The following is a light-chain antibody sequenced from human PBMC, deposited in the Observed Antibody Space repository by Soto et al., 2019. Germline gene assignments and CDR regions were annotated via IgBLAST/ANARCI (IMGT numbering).Light chain of an antibody. Sequence: DIQMTQSASTLSASFGDRVVITCRASQSITTWLAWYQQKPAKAPKLLIYDASSLESGVPSRFSGSGSGTEFNLTISSLQPDDFATYYCLQHNSYSWSFGQGTKVDIK. CDR2: DAS. CDR1: QSITTW. J-gene: IGKJ1*01. V-gene: IGKV1-5*01. CDR3: LQHNSYSWS.